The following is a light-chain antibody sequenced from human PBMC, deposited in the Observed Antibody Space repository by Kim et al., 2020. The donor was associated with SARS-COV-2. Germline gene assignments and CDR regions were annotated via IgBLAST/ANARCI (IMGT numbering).Light chain of an antibody. CDR3: SSFTSNSAFV. V-gene: IGLV2-14*01. J-gene: IGLJ1*01. CDR2: DVS. CDR1: SSDVGGYNY. Sequence: QSALTQTASVSGSPGQSITISCTGTSSDVGGYNYVSWYQQHPGKAPKLMIYDVSKRRSGVSNRFSGSKSGNTASLTISGLPAEDEADYYCSSFTSNSAFVFGSGTQLTVL.